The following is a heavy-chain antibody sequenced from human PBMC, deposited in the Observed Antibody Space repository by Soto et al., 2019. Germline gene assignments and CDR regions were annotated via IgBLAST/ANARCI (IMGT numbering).Heavy chain of an antibody. V-gene: IGHV3-33*01. CDR2: IWYDGSNK. D-gene: IGHD3-22*01. J-gene: IGHJ6*02. Sequence: QVQLVESGGGVVQPGRSLRLSCAASGFTFSSYGMHWVRQAPGKGLEWVAVIWYDGSNKYYADSVKGRFTISRDNSKNTLXXRXNXXRAGDTAVYYCARVEGGYYYDSSGQHPYYYYGMDVWGQGTTVTVSS. CDR1: GFTFSSYG. CDR3: ARVEGGYYYDSSGQHPYYYYGMDV.